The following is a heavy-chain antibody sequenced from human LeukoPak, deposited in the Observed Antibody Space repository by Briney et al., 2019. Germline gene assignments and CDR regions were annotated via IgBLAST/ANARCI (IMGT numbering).Heavy chain of an antibody. D-gene: IGHD1-26*01. CDR2: IYYSGST. J-gene: IGHJ4*02. V-gene: IGHV4-59*01. Sequence: SETLSLTCTVSGGSISSYYWSWIRQPPGKGLEWIGYIYYSGSTNYNPSLKSRVTISVDTSKNQFSLKLSSVTAADTAVYYCARSSQWELLHYWGQGTPVTVSS. CDR1: GGSISSYY. CDR3: ARSSQWELLHY.